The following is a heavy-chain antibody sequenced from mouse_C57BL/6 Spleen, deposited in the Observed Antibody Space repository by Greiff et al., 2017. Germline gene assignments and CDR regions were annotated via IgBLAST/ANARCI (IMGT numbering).Heavy chain of an antibody. Sequence: VQLQQPGAELVRPGSSVKLSCKASGYTFTSYWMHWVKPRPIQGLEWIGNIDPSDSETHYNQKFKDKATLTVDKSSSTAYMQLSSLTSEDSAVYYCARGWDYDVFDYWGQGTTLTVSS. CDR2: IDPSDSET. CDR3: ARGWDYDVFDY. CDR1: GYTFTSYW. V-gene: IGHV1-52*01. D-gene: IGHD2-4*01. J-gene: IGHJ2*01.